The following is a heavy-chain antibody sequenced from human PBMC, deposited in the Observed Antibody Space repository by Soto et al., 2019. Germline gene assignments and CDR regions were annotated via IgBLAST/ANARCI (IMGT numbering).Heavy chain of an antibody. CDR3: TTDLAGYSGYDYDQGYYYYGMDV. J-gene: IGHJ6*02. CDR2: IKSKTDGGTT. CDR1: GFTFSNAW. V-gene: IGHV3-15*07. Sequence: GGSLRLSCAASGFTFSNAWMNWVRQAPGKGLEWVGRIKSKTDGGTTDYAAPVKGRFTISRDDSKNTLYLQMNSLKTEDTAVYYCTTDLAGYSGYDYDQGYYYYGMDVWGQGTTVTVSS. D-gene: IGHD5-12*01.